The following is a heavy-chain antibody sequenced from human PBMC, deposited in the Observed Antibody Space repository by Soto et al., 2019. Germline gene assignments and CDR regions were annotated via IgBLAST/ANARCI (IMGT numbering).Heavy chain of an antibody. CDR3: AREEGGYYYGSGSSPKH. D-gene: IGHD3-10*01. V-gene: IGHV4-59*01. CDR1: GGSISAYY. Sequence: PSETLSLTCSVSGGSISAYYWSWIRQPPGKGLEWIGYIYYTGSTTYNPSLKGRVTISIDTSKNQFALRLRCVATADTAVYYCAREEGGYYYGSGSSPKHWGQGTLVTVSS. J-gene: IGHJ4*02. CDR2: IYYTGST.